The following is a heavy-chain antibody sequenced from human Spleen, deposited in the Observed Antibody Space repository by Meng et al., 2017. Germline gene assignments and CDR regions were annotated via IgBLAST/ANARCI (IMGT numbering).Heavy chain of an antibody. V-gene: IGHV2-5*02. D-gene: IGHD6-13*01. J-gene: IGHJ4*02. CDR3: AHSALSSFWSYAY. CDR2: IYWDDDK. Sequence: LTQSFPPLPTTIPIRSLSCSFSGFSLKRNGVGVGWMRQPPGKALEWLALIYWDDDKRYSPSLNSRLTITKDTSKNQVVLTMTNMDPVDTATYFCAHSALSSFWSYAYWGPGTLVTVSS. CDR1: GFSLKRNGVG.